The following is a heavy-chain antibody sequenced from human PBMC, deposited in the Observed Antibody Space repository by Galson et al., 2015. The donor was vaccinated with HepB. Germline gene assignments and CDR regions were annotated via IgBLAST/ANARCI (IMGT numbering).Heavy chain of an antibody. J-gene: IGHJ6*02. Sequence: QSGAEVKKPGESLKISCKGSGYSFTSYWIGWVRQMPGKGLEWMGIIYPGDSDTRYSPSFQGQVTISADKSISTAYLQWSSLKASDTAMYYCARHSILCSGGSCYTKYPGIAVADLYYYYGMDVWGQGPRSPSP. CDR2: IYPGDSDT. CDR3: ARHSILCSGGSCYTKYPGIAVADLYYYYGMDV. D-gene: IGHD2-15*01. V-gene: IGHV5-51*01. CDR1: GYSFTSYW.